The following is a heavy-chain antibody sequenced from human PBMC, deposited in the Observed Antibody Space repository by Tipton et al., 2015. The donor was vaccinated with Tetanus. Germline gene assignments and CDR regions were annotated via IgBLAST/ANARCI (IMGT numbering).Heavy chain of an antibody. Sequence: SLRLSCAASGFTFSSYVMHWVRQAPGKGLEWVAVISYDVRNKFYADSVKGRFTISRDNSKNTLYLQMNSLRADDTAVYYCTSGAALDYWGQGTLVTVSS. CDR2: ISYDVRNK. D-gene: IGHD6-25*01. V-gene: IGHV3-30*03. J-gene: IGHJ4*02. CDR1: GFTFSSYV. CDR3: TSGAALDY.